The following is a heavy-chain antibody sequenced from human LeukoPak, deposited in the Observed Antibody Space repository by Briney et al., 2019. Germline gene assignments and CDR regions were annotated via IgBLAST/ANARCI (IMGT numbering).Heavy chain of an antibody. CDR2: INPDGSAT. J-gene: IGHJ4*02. V-gene: IGHV3-74*01. CDR3: TRDSRIAAADDY. Sequence: GGSLRLSCAASGFPFSTYWMYWVRQAPGKGLLWVSRINPDGSATAYADSVKGRFTISRDNAKNTLYLQMNSLRDEDTAVYYCTRDSRIAAADDYWGQGTLVTVSS. CDR1: GFPFSTYW. D-gene: IGHD6-13*01.